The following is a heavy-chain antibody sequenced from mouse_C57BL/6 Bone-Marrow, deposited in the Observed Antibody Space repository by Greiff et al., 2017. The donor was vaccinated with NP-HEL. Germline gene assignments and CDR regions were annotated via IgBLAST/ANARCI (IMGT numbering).Heavy chain of an antibody. V-gene: IGHV1-76*01. J-gene: IGHJ3*01. D-gene: IGHD4-1*01. Sequence: QVQLQQPGAELVRPGSSVKLSCKASGYTFTDYYINWVKQRPGQGLEWIARIYPGSGNTYYNEKFKGKATLTAEKSSSTAYMQLSSLTSEDSAVYFCARLGTGVFAYWGQGTLVTVSA. CDR3: ARLGTGVFAY. CDR1: GYTFTDYY. CDR2: IYPGSGNT.